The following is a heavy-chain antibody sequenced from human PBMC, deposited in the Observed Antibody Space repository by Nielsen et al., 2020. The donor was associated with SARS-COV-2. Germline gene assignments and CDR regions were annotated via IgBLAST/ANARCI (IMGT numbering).Heavy chain of an antibody. J-gene: IGHJ2*01. Sequence: SETLSLTCTVSGGSISSYYWSWIRQPPGKGLEWIGYIYYSGSTNYNPSLKSRVTISVDTSKNQFSLKLSSVTAADTAVYYCARPTRGWGWYFDLWGRGTLVTVSS. D-gene: IGHD3-16*01. V-gene: IGHV4-59*08. CDR1: GGSISSYY. CDR3: ARPTRGWGWYFDL. CDR2: IYYSGST.